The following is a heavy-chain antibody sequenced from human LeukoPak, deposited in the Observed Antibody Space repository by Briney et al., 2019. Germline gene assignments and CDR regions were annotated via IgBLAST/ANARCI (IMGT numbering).Heavy chain of an antibody. Sequence: SETLSLTCPVSGGSISSSGYYWGWIRQPPGKGLEWIASIYYSGSTYYNPSLKSRVTISVDTSKNQLSLKLSSLTAADTAVYYCARHEYSGSYYGLSWFDPWGQGTLVTVSS. CDR1: GGSISSSGYY. J-gene: IGHJ5*02. V-gene: IGHV4-39*01. CDR2: IYYSGST. D-gene: IGHD1-26*01. CDR3: ARHEYSGSYYGLSWFDP.